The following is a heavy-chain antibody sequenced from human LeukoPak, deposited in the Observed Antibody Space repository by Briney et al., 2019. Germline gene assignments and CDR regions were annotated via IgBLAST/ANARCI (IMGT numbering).Heavy chain of an antibody. V-gene: IGHV3-30*02. CDR3: SADSVVTTDYAFDI. D-gene: IGHD2-21*02. CDR2: IRYDGSNK. J-gene: IGHJ3*02. CDR1: GFTFSSYG. Sequence: GGSLRLSCAASGFTFSSYGMHWVRQAPGKGLEWVAFIRYDGSNKYYADSVKGRFTISRDNSKNTLYLQMNSLKTEDTAVYYCSADSVVTTDYAFDIWGQGTMVTVSS.